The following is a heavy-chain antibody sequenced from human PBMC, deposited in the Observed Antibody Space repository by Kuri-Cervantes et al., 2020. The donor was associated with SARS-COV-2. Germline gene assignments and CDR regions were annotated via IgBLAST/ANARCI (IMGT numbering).Heavy chain of an antibody. V-gene: IGHV3-30*02. CDR2: IRYDGSNK. D-gene: IGHD2-2*01. CDR1: GFTFSSYG. J-gene: IGHJ2*01. Sequence: GESLKISCAASGFTFSSYGMHWVRQAPGKGLEWVAFIRYDGSNKYYADSVKGRFTISRDNSKNTLYLQMNSLRAEDTAVYYCAKATNNYRSSTSCYQGGYFDLWGRGTLVTVSS. CDR3: AKATNNYRSSTSCYQGGYFDL.